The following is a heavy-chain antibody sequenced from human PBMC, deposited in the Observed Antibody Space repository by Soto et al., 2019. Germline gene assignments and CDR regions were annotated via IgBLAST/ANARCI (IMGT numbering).Heavy chain of an antibody. CDR2: INAGNGNT. V-gene: IGHV1-3*01. Sequence: GASVKVSCKASGGTFSTYGRNWVRLAPGQRLEWMGWINAGNGNTKYSQKFQGRVIITRDTSASTAYMELSSLRSEDTAVYYCAKSATVPAAIAYWGQGTLVTVSS. CDR1: GGTFSTYG. CDR3: AKSATVPAAIAY. J-gene: IGHJ4*02. D-gene: IGHD2-2*02.